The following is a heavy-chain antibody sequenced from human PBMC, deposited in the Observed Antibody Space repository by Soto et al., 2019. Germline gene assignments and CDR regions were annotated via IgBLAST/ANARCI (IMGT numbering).Heavy chain of an antibody. D-gene: IGHD2-21*02. CDR1: GVTFRIYW. V-gene: IGHV3-74*01. CDR3: AKRLSTYYFDS. CDR2: ISGDGSVT. J-gene: IGHJ4*02. Sequence: PGGSLRLSCAASGVTFRIYWMHWVRQAQGKGLVWVSRISGDGSVTSYADSVKGRFAISRDNPQNTVYLQMNSLRAEDTAVYYCAKRLSTYYFDSWGQGTLVTVPS.